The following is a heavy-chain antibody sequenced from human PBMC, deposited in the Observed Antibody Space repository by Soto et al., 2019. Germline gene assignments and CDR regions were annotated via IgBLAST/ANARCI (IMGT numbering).Heavy chain of an antibody. V-gene: IGHV1-8*01. J-gene: IGHJ5*02. CDR3: ARGSSAWFDP. Sequence: ASVKVSCKASGYSFIRYDINWVRQATGQGLEWVGWMNPNSGNTDYAQKFQGRVTMTRNTSISTAYMELSSLRSEDTAVYYCARGSSAWFDPWGQGTLVTVSS. CDR1: GYSFIRYD. CDR2: MNPNSGNT.